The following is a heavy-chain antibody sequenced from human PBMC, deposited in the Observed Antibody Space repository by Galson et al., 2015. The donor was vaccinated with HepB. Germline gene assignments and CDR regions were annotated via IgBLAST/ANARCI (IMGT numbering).Heavy chain of an antibody. V-gene: IGHV3-15*01. CDR3: TTASVGYYDFYDAFDI. CDR1: GFTFSNAW. J-gene: IGHJ3*02. D-gene: IGHD3-3*01. Sequence: SLRLSCAASGFTFSNAWMSWVRQAPGKGLEWVGRIKSKTDGGTTDYAAPVKGRFTNSRDDSKNTLYLQMNSLKTEDTAVYYCTTASVGYYDFYDAFDIWGPGTIVTVSP. CDR2: IKSKTDGGTT.